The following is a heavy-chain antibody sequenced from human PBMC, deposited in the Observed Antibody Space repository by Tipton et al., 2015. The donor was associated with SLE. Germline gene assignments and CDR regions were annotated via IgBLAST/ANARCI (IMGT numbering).Heavy chain of an antibody. CDR3: ARDKWVVVVAATYDAFDI. D-gene: IGHD2-15*01. V-gene: IGHV3-30*02. CDR2: IRYDGSNK. CDR1: GFTFSSYG. Sequence: QVQLVQSGGGVVQPGRSLRLSCAASGFTFSSYGMHWVRQAPGKGLEWVAFIRYDGSNKYYADSVKGRFTISRDNSKNTLYLQMNSLRAEDTAVYYCARDKWVVVVAATYDAFDIWGQGTMVTVSS. J-gene: IGHJ3*02.